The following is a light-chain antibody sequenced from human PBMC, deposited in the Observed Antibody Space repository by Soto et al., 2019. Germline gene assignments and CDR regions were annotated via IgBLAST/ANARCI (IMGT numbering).Light chain of an antibody. J-gene: IGKJ2*01. Sequence: DIQMTQSPPSLSASVGDKVTSTCRPSQSIRHFLNWYQQKPGKAPKLLIYTASSLQSGVPSRFSGSGSGTHFTLTVSSLQPEDSATYFCQQSYTPPHTFGQGTKLEIK. CDR1: QSIRHF. V-gene: IGKV1-39*01. CDR2: TAS. CDR3: QQSYTPPHT.